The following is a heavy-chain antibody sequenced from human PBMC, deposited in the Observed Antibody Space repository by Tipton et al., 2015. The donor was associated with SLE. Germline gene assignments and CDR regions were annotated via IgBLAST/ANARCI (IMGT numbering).Heavy chain of an antibody. Sequence: GSLRLSCAASGFTASSNYMSWVRQAPGKGLEWVSVIYSGGSTYYADSVKGRFTISRDNSKNTLYLQMNSLRAEDTAVHYCARAISSSDYWGQGTLVTVSS. CDR2: IYSGGST. CDR3: ARAISSSDY. V-gene: IGHV3-66*02. CDR1: GFTASSNY. D-gene: IGHD6-13*01. J-gene: IGHJ4*02.